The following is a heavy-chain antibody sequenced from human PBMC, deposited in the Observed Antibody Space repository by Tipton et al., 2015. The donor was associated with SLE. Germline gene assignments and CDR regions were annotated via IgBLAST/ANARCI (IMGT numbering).Heavy chain of an antibody. V-gene: IGHV1-2*02. CDR3: ATRLLDIVVVPAAIGGMNY. Sequence: QSGPEVKKPGASVKVSCKASGYTFTGYYMHWVRQAPGQGLEWMGWINPNSGGTNYAQKFQGRVTMTRDTSISTAYMELSRLRSDDTAVYYCATRLLDIVVVPAAIGGMNYWGQGTLVTVSS. CDR2: INPNSGGT. J-gene: IGHJ4*02. D-gene: IGHD2-2*02. CDR1: GYTFTGYY.